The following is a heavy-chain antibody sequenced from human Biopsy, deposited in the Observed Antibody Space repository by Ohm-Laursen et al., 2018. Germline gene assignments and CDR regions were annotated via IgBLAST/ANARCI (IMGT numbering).Heavy chain of an antibody. CDR1: GFTFTRTV. Sequence: LSLTRAVSGFTFTRTVMHWVRQAPGQGLMWFSRIHGDERSATYAEPVKCRFTISRDNAKNTLHLQMNSLRAEVTAVYCCTGVSGGLGDYWGQGTLVTVSS. J-gene: IGHJ4*02. V-gene: IGHV3-74*03. D-gene: IGHD2-8*02. CDR3: TGVSGGLGDY. CDR2: IHGDERSA.